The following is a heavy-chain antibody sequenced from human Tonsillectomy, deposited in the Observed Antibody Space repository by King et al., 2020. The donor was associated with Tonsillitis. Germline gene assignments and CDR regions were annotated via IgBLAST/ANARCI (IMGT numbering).Heavy chain of an antibody. CDR3: ARGGVGTTFYSFDY. Sequence: VQLVQSGAEVKKPGASVKVSCKASGYTFTSYYMHWVRQAPGQGLEWVGIINPSGGSTSYAQKLQGRGTMTRDPSTSTVDMELSSLRSADTAVYYCARGGVGTTFYSFDYWGQGTLVTVSS. J-gene: IGHJ4*02. D-gene: IGHD1-26*01. CDR2: INPSGGST. V-gene: IGHV1-46*01. CDR1: GYTFTSYY.